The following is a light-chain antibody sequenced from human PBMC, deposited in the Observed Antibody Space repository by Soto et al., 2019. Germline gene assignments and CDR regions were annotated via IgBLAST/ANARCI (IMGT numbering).Light chain of an antibody. CDR1: QSVSTH. J-gene: IGKJ1*01. CDR3: HQRQSWPRT. V-gene: IGKV3-11*01. Sequence: EIGLTQSPATLSLSPGESATLSCRASQSVSTHLAWYQQKPGQAPRLLIYLASNRAAGVPARFSGSGSGTDFTLTISDVEPEDFAVYYCHQRQSWPRTFGQGTKVDIK. CDR2: LAS.